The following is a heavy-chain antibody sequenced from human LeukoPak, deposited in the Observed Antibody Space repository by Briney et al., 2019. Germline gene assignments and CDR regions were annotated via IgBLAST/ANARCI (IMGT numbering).Heavy chain of an antibody. CDR2: FDPEDGET. V-gene: IGHV1-24*01. CDR1: GYTLTELS. CDR3: ATRTYSGYDWEFDY. Sequence: ASVKVSCKVSGYTLTELSMHWVRQAPGKGLEWMGGFDPEDGETIYAQTFQGRVTMTEGTSTDTAYMELSSLRSEDTAVYYCATRTYSGYDWEFDYWGQGTLVTVSS. D-gene: IGHD5-12*01. J-gene: IGHJ4*02.